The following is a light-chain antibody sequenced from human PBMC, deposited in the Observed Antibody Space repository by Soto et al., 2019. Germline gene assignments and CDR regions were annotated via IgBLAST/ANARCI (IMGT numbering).Light chain of an antibody. CDR3: KQFNNWPRT. V-gene: IGKV3-15*01. J-gene: IGKJ1*01. CDR1: QSVSSK. Sequence: EMSMTQSPATLSLCPGERATLSCRASQSVSSKLAWYQQKPGQAPRLLIYDASTRATCIPARFSGSGSGTEFTLTISSLQSEDFAVYYCKQFNNWPRTFGQGTKVDIK. CDR2: DAS.